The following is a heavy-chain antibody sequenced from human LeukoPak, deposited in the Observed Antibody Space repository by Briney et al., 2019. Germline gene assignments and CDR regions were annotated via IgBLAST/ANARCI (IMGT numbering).Heavy chain of an antibody. D-gene: IGHD6-6*01. CDR1: GFTFNSYG. CDR3: ARAHLSSASTDYMTV. Sequence: GGSLRLSCAASGFTFNSYGMHWVRQVPGKGLEWVAIISYDGTNKYYADSVKGRFTISRDSSKNTLYLQMNSLRPEDTAVYYCARAHLSSASTDYMTVWGKGTMVTVSS. J-gene: IGHJ6*03. V-gene: IGHV3-30*03. CDR2: ISYDGTNK.